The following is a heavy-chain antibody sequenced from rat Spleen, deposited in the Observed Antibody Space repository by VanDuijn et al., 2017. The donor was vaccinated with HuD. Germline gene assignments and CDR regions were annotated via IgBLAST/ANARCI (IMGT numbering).Heavy chain of an antibody. CDR3: ARSGGTTAFDY. J-gene: IGHJ2*01. CDR1: GFTFSNYG. V-gene: IGHV5-29*01. CDR2: ISYDGSST. Sequence: EVQLVESGGGLVQPGRSLKLSCAASGFTFSNYGMHWIRQAPKKGLEWVATISYDGSSTNYRDSVKGRFTISRDNAKSTLYLQMDSVRSEDTATYYCARSGGTTAFDYWGQGVMVTVSS. D-gene: IGHD1-5*01.